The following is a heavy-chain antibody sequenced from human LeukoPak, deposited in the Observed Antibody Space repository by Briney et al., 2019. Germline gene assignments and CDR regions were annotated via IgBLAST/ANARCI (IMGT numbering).Heavy chain of an antibody. V-gene: IGHV4-4*07. CDR3: ARGPYSGSYVDY. CDR1: GGSISSYC. Sequence: SETLSLTCTVSGGSISSYCWSWIRQPAGKGLEWIGRIYTSGSTNYNPSLKSRVTMSVDTSKNQFSLKLSSVTAADTAVYYCARGPYSGSYVDYWGQGTLVTVSS. J-gene: IGHJ4*02. CDR2: IYTSGST. D-gene: IGHD1-26*01.